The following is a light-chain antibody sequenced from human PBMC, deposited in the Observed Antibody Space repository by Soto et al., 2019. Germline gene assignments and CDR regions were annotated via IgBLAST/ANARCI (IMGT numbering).Light chain of an antibody. V-gene: IGKV1-5*03. CDR2: QAS. Sequence: DIQMTQSHSIVVGFVGDRVIITGRASQSISAWVAWYQQKAGKAPKLLIYQASLLESGVPSRFSGSGSGTEFTLTISSLQPDDLATYYCQQYNTSPWTFGQGTKVDIK. J-gene: IGKJ1*01. CDR3: QQYNTSPWT. CDR1: QSISAW.